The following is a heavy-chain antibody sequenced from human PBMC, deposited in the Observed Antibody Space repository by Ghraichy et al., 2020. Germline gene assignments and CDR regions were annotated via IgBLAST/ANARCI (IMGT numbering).Heavy chain of an antibody. Sequence: GESLRLSCAASGFTVSSNYMSWVRQAPGKGLEWVSVIYSDDKTYYADSVKGRFTISRDNSKNTLYLQMNSLRAEDTAVYYCASSRTGYSSSWYTPFDYWGQGTLVTVSS. CDR3: ASSRTGYSSSWYTPFDY. CDR2: IYSDDKT. D-gene: IGHD6-13*01. CDR1: GFTVSSNY. J-gene: IGHJ4*02. V-gene: IGHV3-66*02.